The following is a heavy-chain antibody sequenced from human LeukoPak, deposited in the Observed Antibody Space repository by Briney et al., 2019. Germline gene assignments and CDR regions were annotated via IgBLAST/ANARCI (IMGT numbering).Heavy chain of an antibody. CDR3: AIGMAAAGTFEY. Sequence: GASVKVSCKASGYTFTAYYLYWVRQAPGQGLEWMGRINPNSGGTDYAQKFQGRVTMTRDTSISTAYRELSSLRSDDTAVYYCAIGMAAAGTFEYWGQGTLVTVSS. D-gene: IGHD6-13*01. V-gene: IGHV1-2*06. CDR2: INPNSGGT. CDR1: GYTFTAYY. J-gene: IGHJ4*02.